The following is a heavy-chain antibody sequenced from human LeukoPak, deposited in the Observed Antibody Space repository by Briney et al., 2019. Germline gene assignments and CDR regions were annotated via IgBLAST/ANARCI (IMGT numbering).Heavy chain of an antibody. V-gene: IGHV3-11*01. J-gene: IGHJ4*02. Sequence: GGSLRLSCAASGFTSSDYYMSWIRQAPGKGLEWVSYISSSGSTIYYADSVKGRFTISRDNAKNSLYLQMNSLGAEDTAVYYCARDGRQLVPFDYWGQGTLVTVSS. CDR3: ARDGRQLVPFDY. CDR2: ISSSGSTI. D-gene: IGHD6-6*01. CDR1: GFTSSDYY.